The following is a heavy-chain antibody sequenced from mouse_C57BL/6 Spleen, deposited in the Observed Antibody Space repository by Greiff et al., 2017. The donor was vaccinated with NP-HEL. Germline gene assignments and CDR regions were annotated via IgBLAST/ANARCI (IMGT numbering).Heavy chain of an antibody. CDR3: ARGEYLYAMDY. D-gene: IGHD5-1*01. V-gene: IGHV1-4*01. CDR2: INPSSGYT. CDR1: GYTFTSYT. Sequence: QVQLQQSGAELARPGASVKMSCKASGYTFTSYTMHWVKQRPGQGLEWIGYINPSSGYTKYNQKFKDKATLTADKSSSTAYLQLSSLTSEDTAIYYCARGEYLYAMDYWGQGTSVTVSS. J-gene: IGHJ4*01.